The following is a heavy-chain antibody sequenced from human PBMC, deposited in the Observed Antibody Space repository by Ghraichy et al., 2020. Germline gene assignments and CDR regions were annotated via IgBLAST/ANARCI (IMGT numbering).Heavy chain of an antibody. CDR2: ISWNSGHI. CDR3: AKDIREGCSGINCYSYYYYYYGLDV. D-gene: IGHD2-15*01. CDR1: GFPFDDYA. J-gene: IGHJ6*02. Sequence: GGSLRLSCAASGFPFDDYAMHWVRQGPGKGLEWVAGISWNSGHIGYADSVKGRFTVSRDDAKNSLYLQMNSLRVEDTALYYCAKDIREGCSGINCYSYYYYYYGLDVWGQGTTVTVS. V-gene: IGHV3-9*01.